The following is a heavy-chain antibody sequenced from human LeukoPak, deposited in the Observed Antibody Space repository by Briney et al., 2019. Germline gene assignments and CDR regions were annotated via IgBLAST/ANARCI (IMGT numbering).Heavy chain of an antibody. V-gene: IGHV3-7*01. CDR1: GRTFSSYW. J-gene: IGHJ6*03. CDR3: ARDPYSGSYSDYYYYYMDV. D-gene: IGHD1-26*01. Sequence: GGSLRLSCAASGRTFSSYWMSWVRQAPGKGLEWVANRKKDGSDKYYVDSVKGRFTISRDNAKTSLYLQMNSLRAEDTAVYYCARDPYSGSYSDYYYYYMDVWGKGTTVTVSS. CDR2: RKKDGSDK.